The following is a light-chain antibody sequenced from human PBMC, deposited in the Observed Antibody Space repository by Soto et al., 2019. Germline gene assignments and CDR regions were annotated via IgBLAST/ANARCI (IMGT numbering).Light chain of an antibody. CDR3: QQYHIWPSWT. CDR2: GAS. J-gene: IGKJ1*01. V-gene: IGKV3-15*01. CDR1: PSVSLS. Sequence: EIVLTQSPATLSVSLGASATLSCRASPSVSLSLAWFQMRPGQPPQLLIYGASTRATDIPARFSGSGSGTDFTLPIGSLQSEDFAVYFCQQYHIWPSWTFGQGTKVELK.